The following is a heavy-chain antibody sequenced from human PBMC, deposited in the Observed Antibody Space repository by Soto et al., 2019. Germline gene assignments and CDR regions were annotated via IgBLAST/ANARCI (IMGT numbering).Heavy chain of an antibody. CDR3: AKALFSGDLGEVFDC. J-gene: IGHJ4*02. CDR1: RFTFRTHS. Sequence: GGSLRLPPAAYRFTFRTHSMNRVRQAPGRGLEWVSRIGNSGTYYADSVKGRFTISRDNSNNSLYLQMNSLKAEDTAVYYCAKALFSGDLGEVFDCWGQGTLVTVSS. D-gene: IGHD2-21*02. CDR2: IGNSGT. V-gene: IGHV3-23*01.